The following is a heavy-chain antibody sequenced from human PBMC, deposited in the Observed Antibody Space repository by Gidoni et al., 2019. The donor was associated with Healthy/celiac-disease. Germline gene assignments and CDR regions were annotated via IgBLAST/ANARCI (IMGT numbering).Heavy chain of an antibody. CDR1: GFPFDDYA. CDR3: AKLGIAAAGTGDY. Sequence: DVQLVESGGGLVQPGRSLRLSCAASGFPFDDYAMHWVRQAPGKGLEWVSGISWNSGSIGYADSVKGRFTISRDNAKNTLYLQMNSLRAEDTALYYCAKLGIAAAGTGDYWGQGTLVTVSS. CDR2: ISWNSGSI. V-gene: IGHV3-9*01. J-gene: IGHJ4*02. D-gene: IGHD6-13*01.